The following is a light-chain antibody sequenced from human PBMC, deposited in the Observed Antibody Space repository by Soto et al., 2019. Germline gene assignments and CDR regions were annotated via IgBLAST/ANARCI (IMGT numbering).Light chain of an antibody. J-gene: IGLJ3*02. Sequence: QSVLTQPPSASGTPGQRVTISCYGSSSNIGSNTVTWYQQLPGTAPKLLFYTDNQRPSGVPGRFSGSKSGTSASLAISGLQSEDEAEYYCAAWDDSLNGRVFGGGTKLTVL. V-gene: IGLV1-44*01. CDR1: SSNIGSNT. CDR3: AAWDDSLNGRV. CDR2: TDN.